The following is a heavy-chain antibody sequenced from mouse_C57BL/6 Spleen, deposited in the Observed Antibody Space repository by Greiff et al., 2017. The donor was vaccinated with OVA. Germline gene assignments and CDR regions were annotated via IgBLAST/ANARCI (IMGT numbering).Heavy chain of an antibody. CDR1: GFTFSSYA. Sequence: EVKLQESGGGLVKPGGSLKLSCAASGFTFSSYAMSWVRQTPEKRLEWVATISDGGSYTYYPDNVKGRFTISRDNAKNNLYLQMSHLKSEDTAMYYCAREGLGLLDYWGQGTTLTVSS. J-gene: IGHJ2*01. CDR3: AREGLGLLDY. D-gene: IGHD4-1*01. CDR2: ISDGGSYT. V-gene: IGHV5-4*01.